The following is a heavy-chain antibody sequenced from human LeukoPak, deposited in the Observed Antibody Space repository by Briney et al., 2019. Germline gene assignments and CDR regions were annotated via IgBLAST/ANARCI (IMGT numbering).Heavy chain of an antibody. D-gene: IGHD4-17*01. Sequence: PSETLSLTCAVYGGSFSGYYWSWIRQPPGKGLEWIGYIYYSGSTNCNPSLKSRVTISVDTSKNQFSLKLSSVTAADTAVYYCARARYGDSFDYWGQGTLVTVSS. V-gene: IGHV4-59*01. CDR1: GGSFSGYY. CDR3: ARARYGDSFDY. J-gene: IGHJ4*02. CDR2: IYYSGST.